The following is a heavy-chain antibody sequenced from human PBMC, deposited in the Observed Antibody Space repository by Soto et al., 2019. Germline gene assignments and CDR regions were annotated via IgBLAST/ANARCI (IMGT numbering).Heavy chain of an antibody. J-gene: IGHJ4*02. CDR1: GFSLSSPAVG. V-gene: IGHV2-5*01. D-gene: IGHD6-19*01. CDR2: IYWNDDN. CDR3: AHGSGWLSDY. Sequence: QITLKEPGPTLVKPTQTLTLTCTFSGFSLSSPAVGVNWIRQPPGKALEWLALIYWNDDNHYSPSLKNRLTITKDTSKNQVVLTMTNMDPVDTATYYCAHGSGWLSDYWGQGTLVTVSS.